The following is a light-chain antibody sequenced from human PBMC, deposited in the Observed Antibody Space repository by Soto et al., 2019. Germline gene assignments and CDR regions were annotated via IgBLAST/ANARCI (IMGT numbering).Light chain of an antibody. CDR1: SSDVGSYNL. Sequence: QSALTQPASVSGSPGQSITISCTGTSSDVGSYNLVSWYQQHPGKAPKLMIYEGSKRPSGVSNRFSGSKSDNTASLTISGLQAEDEADYYFCSYAGSSTVVFGGGTKLTVL. CDR2: EGS. CDR3: CSYAGSSTVV. J-gene: IGLJ2*01. V-gene: IGLV2-23*01.